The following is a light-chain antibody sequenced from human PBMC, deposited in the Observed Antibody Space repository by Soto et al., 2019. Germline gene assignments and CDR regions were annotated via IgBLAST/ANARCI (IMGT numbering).Light chain of an antibody. CDR1: SSNIGSNT. V-gene: IGLV1-44*01. J-gene: IGLJ2*01. CDR2: SNN. Sequence: QSVLTQPPSASGTPGQRVTISCSGSSSNIGSNTVNWYQQLPGTAPQRLIYSNNQRPSGVPDRFSGSKSGTSASLAISGLQSEDEADYYCAAWYDSLNGVVFGGGTKLTVL. CDR3: AAWYDSLNGVV.